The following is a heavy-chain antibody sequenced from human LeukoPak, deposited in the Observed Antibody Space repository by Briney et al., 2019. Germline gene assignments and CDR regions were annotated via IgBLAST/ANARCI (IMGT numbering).Heavy chain of an antibody. CDR1: GYTFTGYY. J-gene: IGHJ1*01. CDR2: INPNSGGT. D-gene: IGHD2-2*02. Sequence: ASVKVSCKASGYTFTGYYMHWVRQAPGQGLEWMGWINPNSGGTNYAQKFQGRVTMTRDTSISTAYMELSRLRSDDTAVYYCARGPGMGYCSSTSCYTGGHQHWGQGTLVTVSS. CDR3: ARGPGMGYCSSTSCYTGGHQH. V-gene: IGHV1-2*02.